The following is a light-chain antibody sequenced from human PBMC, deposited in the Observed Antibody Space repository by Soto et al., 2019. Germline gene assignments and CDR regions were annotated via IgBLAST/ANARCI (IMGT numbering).Light chain of an antibody. CDR1: QSVNNY. CDR3: QQRINWPLT. Sequence: LSCRASQSVNNYLAWYQQKPGQAPRLLIYDASTRATGIPARFSGSGSGTDFTLTISSLEPEDFAVYYCQQRINWPLTFGGGTKVDIK. CDR2: DAS. V-gene: IGKV3-11*01. J-gene: IGKJ4*01.